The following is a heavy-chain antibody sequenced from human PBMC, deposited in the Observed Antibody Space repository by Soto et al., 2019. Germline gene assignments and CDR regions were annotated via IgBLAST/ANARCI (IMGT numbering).Heavy chain of an antibody. Sequence: QVQVVQSGAEVKKPGSSVKVSCKASGGTFSNYAISWVRQAPGHGLEWVGGIIPLTETPVYAQTVQGRLTITADEITSAAYMELSSLRSDDTAVYYCAIGPRNSWTCDFWGQGTLVTVSS. J-gene: IGHJ4*02. CDR1: GGTFSNYA. D-gene: IGHD6-13*01. CDR3: AIGPRNSWTCDF. CDR2: IIPLTETP. V-gene: IGHV1-69*01.